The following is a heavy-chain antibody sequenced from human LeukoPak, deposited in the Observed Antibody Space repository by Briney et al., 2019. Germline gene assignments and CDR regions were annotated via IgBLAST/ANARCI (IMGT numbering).Heavy chain of an antibody. D-gene: IGHD2-15*01. Sequence: GGSLRLSCAASGFTFSNYAMSWVRQAPGKGLEWVSGISGSDGSTYYADSVKGRFTISRDNSKNTLYLQMNSLRAGDTAVYYCARHECGGSCYPEDYWGQGTLVTVSS. CDR2: ISGSDGST. CDR3: ARHECGGSCYPEDY. CDR1: GFTFSNYA. V-gene: IGHV3-23*01. J-gene: IGHJ4*02.